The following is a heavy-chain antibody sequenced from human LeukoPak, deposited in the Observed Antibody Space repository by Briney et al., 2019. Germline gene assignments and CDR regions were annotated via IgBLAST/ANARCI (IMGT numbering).Heavy chain of an antibody. V-gene: IGHV1-2*02. J-gene: IGHJ4*02. CDR3: ARVFTVTNPLLDY. Sequence: ASVKVSCKASGYTFTGYYVHWVRQAPGQGLEWMGWINPNSGGTNYAQKFQGRVTMTRDTSISTAYMELSRLRSDDTAVYYCARVFTVTNPLLDYWGQGTLVTASS. CDR1: GYTFTGYY. CDR2: INPNSGGT. D-gene: IGHD4-17*01.